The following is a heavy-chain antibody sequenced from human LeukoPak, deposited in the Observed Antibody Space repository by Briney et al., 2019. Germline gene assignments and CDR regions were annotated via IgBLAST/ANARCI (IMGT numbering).Heavy chain of an antibody. V-gene: IGHV3-7*01. CDR3: ARIGYSSSSFDY. CDR1: GFTFSNYW. Sequence: GGSLRLSCAASGFTFSNYWMSWVRQAPGKGLEWVANIKEDGSVKYYVDSVKGRFTISRDKAKNSLYVQMNSLRADDTAVYYCARIGYSSSSFDYWGQGTLVTVSS. D-gene: IGHD6-6*01. CDR2: IKEDGSVK. J-gene: IGHJ4*01.